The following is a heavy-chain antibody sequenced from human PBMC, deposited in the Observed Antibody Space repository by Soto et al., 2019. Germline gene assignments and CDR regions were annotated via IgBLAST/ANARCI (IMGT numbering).Heavy chain of an antibody. D-gene: IGHD3-22*01. CDR3: TTPGEPDDSSGYYYYYYGMDV. CDR1: GFTFSNAW. V-gene: IGHV3-15*01. CDR2: IKSKTDGGTT. J-gene: IGHJ6*02. Sequence: EVQLVESGGGLVKPGGSLRLSCAASGFTFSNAWMSWVRQAPGKGLEWVGRIKSKTDGGTTDYAAPVKGRFTISRDDSKNTLYLQMNSLKTEDTAVYYCTTPGEPDDSSGYYYYYYGMDVWGQGTTVTVSS.